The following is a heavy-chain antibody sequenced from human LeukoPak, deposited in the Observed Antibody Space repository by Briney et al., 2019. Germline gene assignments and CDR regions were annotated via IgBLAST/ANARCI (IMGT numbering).Heavy chain of an antibody. J-gene: IGHJ3*01. Sequence: SETLSLTCVVSGGFISSGGYYWGWIRHPPEKGLEWIGSVHHSGITYYNTSLKSRVTISVDKSKNQFSLELTSVTAADTAVYYCARNPPNYYGSGGRMGAFDVWGQGTMVTVSS. V-gene: IGHV4-39*01. CDR3: ARNPPNYYGSGGRMGAFDV. CDR1: GGFISSGGYY. CDR2: VHHSGIT. D-gene: IGHD3-22*01.